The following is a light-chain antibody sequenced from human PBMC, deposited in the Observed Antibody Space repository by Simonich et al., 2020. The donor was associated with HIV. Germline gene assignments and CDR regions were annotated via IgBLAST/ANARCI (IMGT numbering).Light chain of an antibody. CDR1: QSVSSSY. Sequence: EIVLTQSPGTLSLSPGERATLSCRASQSVSSSYLAWYQQKPGQAPRLLIYGASNRATGIPARFSGSGSGTNFTLTISSLEPEDFAVYYCQLRSNWPPTFGQGTKVEIK. CDR2: GAS. V-gene: IGKV3D-20*02. CDR3: QLRSNWPPT. J-gene: IGKJ1*01.